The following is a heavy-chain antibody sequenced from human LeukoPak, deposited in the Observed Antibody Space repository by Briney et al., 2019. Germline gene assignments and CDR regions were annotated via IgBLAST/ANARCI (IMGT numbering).Heavy chain of an antibody. CDR2: LIPILGIT. Sequence: ASVKVSCKASGGTFSSYAISWVRQAPGQGLEWMGRLIPILGITNYAQKFQGRVTITADKSTSIAYMELGSLRSEDTAVYYCARDAVVMVDATQVWYFDLWGRGTLVTVSS. CDR3: ARDAVVMVDATQVWYFDL. J-gene: IGHJ2*01. V-gene: IGHV1-69*04. CDR1: GGTFSSYA. D-gene: IGHD2-15*01.